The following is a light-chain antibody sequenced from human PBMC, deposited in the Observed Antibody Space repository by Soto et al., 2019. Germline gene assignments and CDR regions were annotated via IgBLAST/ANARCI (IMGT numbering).Light chain of an antibody. V-gene: IGLV2-8*01. CDR1: SSDVGGYNY. CDR3: SSYSGTNYHYV. J-gene: IGLJ1*01. Sequence: QSALTQPPSASGSFGQSVTISCTGTSSDVGGYNYVSWYQQHPGKAPKLMIYEVGERPPGVPDRFSGSKSGNTASLTVSGLQADDEADYYCSSYSGTNYHYVFGTGTKVTVL. CDR2: EVG.